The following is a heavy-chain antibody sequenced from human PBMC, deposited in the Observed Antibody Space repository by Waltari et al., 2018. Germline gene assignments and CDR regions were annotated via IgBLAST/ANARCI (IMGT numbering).Heavy chain of an antibody. D-gene: IGHD4-17*01. CDR1: RGYMRPQPTY. J-gene: IGHJ6*03. V-gene: IGHV4-61*02. CDR2: IDNDGAT. Sequence: QGQLQESGPGLVQPGQTLSLTCTLSRGYMRPQPTYYNWVRQSAAKGLERVANIDNDGATPRNPSRRDRVTISADTFKAQFSLKLSSVTAADTAVYYCASSVTSTIDYGDYGPYYYYYMDVWGKGTTVTVSS. CDR3: ASSVTSTIDYGDYGPYYYYYMDV.